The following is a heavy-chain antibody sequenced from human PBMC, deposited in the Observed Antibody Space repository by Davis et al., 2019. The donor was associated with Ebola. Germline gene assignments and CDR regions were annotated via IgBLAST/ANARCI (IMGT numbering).Heavy chain of an antibody. Sequence: PGGSLRLSCAASGFTFSSYAMNWVRQAPGKGLEWVSAISGSGGSTYYADSVKGRFTISRDNSKNTLSLQMNSLRAEDTAAYYCAKGVGGSGYYSIDYWGQGTAVTVSS. J-gene: IGHJ4*02. CDR2: ISGSGGST. CDR1: GFTFSSYA. D-gene: IGHD3-22*01. CDR3: AKGVGGSGYYSIDY. V-gene: IGHV3-23*01.